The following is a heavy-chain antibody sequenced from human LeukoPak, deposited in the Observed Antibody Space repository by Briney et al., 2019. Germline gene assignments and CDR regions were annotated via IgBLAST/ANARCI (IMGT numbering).Heavy chain of an antibody. CDR1: GYAFTSYG. J-gene: IGHJ3*02. V-gene: IGHV1-18*01. CDR3: AREDCSGGSCYSLSLTPVFHVFDI. Sequence: ASVKVSCKASGYAFTSYGISWVRQAPGQGLEWMGWISAYNGNTNYAPKLQGRVTMTTDTSTSTAYMELRSLRSDDPAVYYCAREDCSGGSCYSLSLTPVFHVFDIWGQGTMVTVSS. CDR2: ISAYNGNT. D-gene: IGHD2-15*01.